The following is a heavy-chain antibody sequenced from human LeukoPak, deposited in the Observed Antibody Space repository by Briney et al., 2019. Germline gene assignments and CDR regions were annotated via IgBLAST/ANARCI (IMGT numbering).Heavy chain of an antibody. J-gene: IGHJ4*02. CDR1: GGSISSHY. V-gene: IGHV4-4*07. Sequence: SETLSLTCTVSGGSISSHYWSWFRQPAGKGLEWIGRIYTSGSTNYSPSLKSRVTISVDTSKNQFSLKLSSVTAADTAVYYCARGSFYYDSSGYYFDYWGQGTLVTVSS. CDR2: IYTSGST. CDR3: ARGSFYYDSSGYYFDY. D-gene: IGHD3-22*01.